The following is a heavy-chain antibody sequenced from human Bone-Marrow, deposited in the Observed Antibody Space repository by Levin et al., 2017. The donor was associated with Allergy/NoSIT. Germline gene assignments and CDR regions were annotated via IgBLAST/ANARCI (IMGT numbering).Heavy chain of an antibody. CDR1: GDSVSSNSAA. CDR3: ARVGSSGWWDYYGMDV. Sequence: SETLSLTCAISGDSVSSNSAAWNWIRQSPSRGLEWLGRTYYRSKWYNDYAVSVKSRITINPDTSKNQFSLQLNSVTPEDTAVYYCARVGSSGWWDYYGMDVWGQGTTVTVSS. D-gene: IGHD6-19*01. J-gene: IGHJ6*02. V-gene: IGHV6-1*01. CDR2: TYYRSKWYN.